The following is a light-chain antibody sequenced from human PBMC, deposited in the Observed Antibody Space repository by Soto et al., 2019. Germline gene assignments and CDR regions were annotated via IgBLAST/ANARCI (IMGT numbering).Light chain of an antibody. V-gene: IGLV2-8*01. J-gene: IGLJ1*01. CDR1: SGDVGAYNY. CDR2: EVY. CDR3: SSHAGSNSLHV. Sequence: QSALTQPPSASGSPGQSVAISCTGTSGDVGAYNYVSWYQQHPGKAPKLIIYEVYKRPSGVPHRFSGSKSGNTASLTVSGLQAEDEADYYCSSHAGSNSLHVFGSGTKLTVL.